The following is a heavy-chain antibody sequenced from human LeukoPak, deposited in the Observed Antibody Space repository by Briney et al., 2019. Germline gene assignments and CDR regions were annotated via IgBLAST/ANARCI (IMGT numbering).Heavy chain of an antibody. V-gene: IGHV1-18*01. CDR1: GYTFTSYG. J-gene: IGHJ4*02. D-gene: IGHD2-2*01. CDR3: ARNAYCSSTSCYPDY. Sequence: ASVKVSCKASGYTFTSYGISWVRQAPGQGLEWMGWISAYNGNTNYAQKLQGRVTMTTDTSTGTAYMELRSLRSDDTAVYYCARNAYCSSTSCYPDYWGQGTLVTVSS. CDR2: ISAYNGNT.